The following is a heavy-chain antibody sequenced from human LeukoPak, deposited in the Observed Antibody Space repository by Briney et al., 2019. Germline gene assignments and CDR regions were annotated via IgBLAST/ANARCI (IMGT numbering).Heavy chain of an antibody. CDR3: ARGSRIVVVTAIRGRAFDI. Sequence: SETLSLTCAVYGGSFSGYYWSWIRQPPGKGLEWIGEINHSGSTNYNPSLKSRVTISVDTSKNRFSLKLSSVTAADTAVYYCARGSRIVVVTAIRGRAFDIWGQGTMVTVSS. CDR2: INHSGST. CDR1: GGSFSGYY. V-gene: IGHV4-34*01. J-gene: IGHJ3*02. D-gene: IGHD2-21*02.